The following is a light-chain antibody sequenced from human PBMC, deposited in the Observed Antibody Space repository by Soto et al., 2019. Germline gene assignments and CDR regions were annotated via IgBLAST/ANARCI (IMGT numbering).Light chain of an antibody. Sequence: QAVVTQEPSLTVSPGGTVTLTCGSSTGPVTNGHFPYWFQQKPGQAPRPLIYDTANKHSWTPARFSASLLGDKAALTLSGALPEDEADYYCLLSYTGRLYVFGPGTKLTVL. CDR2: DTA. J-gene: IGLJ1*01. CDR1: TGPVTNGHF. CDR3: LLSYTGRLYV. V-gene: IGLV7-46*01.